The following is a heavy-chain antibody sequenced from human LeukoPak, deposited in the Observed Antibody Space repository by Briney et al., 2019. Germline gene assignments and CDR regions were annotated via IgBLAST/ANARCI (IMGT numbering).Heavy chain of an antibody. V-gene: IGHV5-51*01. CDR1: GYSFTSYW. J-gene: IGHJ3*02. CDR2: IYPGDSDT. CDR3: ARPCSSTSCSPWAFDI. D-gene: IGHD2-2*01. Sequence: GESLKISCKGSGYSFTSYWIGWVRQMPGKGLEWMGIIYPGDSDTRYSPSSQGQVTISADKSISTAYLQWSSLKASDTAMYYCARPCSSTSCSPWAFDIWGQGTMVTVSS.